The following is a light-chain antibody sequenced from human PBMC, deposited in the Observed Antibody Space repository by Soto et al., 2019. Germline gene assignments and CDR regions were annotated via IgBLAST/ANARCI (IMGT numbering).Light chain of an antibody. CDR3: QQRSNRLPIT. CDR1: QSISNY. CDR2: DAS. V-gene: IGKV3-11*01. J-gene: IGKJ5*01. Sequence: EIVLTQSPATLSLSPGERATLSCRASQSISNYLAWYQQKPGQAPRLLIYDASNRATGIPARFSGSGSGTDFTLTISSLEPEDFAVYYCQQRSNRLPITFGQGTRLEIK.